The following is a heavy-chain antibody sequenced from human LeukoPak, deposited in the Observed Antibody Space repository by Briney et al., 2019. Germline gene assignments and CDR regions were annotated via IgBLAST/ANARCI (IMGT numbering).Heavy chain of an antibody. Sequence: PGGSLRLSCAASGFTFSSYAMSWVRQAPGKGLEWVSAISGSGGSTYYADSVKGRFSISRDNSKNTLYLQMNSLRAEDTAVYYCAKPVTPLAVAEGFDYWGQGTLVTVSS. CDR1: GFTFSSYA. D-gene: IGHD6-19*01. CDR2: ISGSGGST. J-gene: IGHJ4*02. V-gene: IGHV3-23*01. CDR3: AKPVTPLAVAEGFDY.